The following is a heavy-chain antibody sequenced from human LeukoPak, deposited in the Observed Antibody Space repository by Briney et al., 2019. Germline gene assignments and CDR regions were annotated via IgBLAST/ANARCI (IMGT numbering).Heavy chain of an antibody. J-gene: IGHJ4*02. Sequence: GGALQISFKASGYRFTSYWIGWGRPMPGKGLEWMGIIYPGDCDTRYSPSFQGQVTISADKSISTAYLQWSSLKASDTAMYYCARPYCSSSSCYPFFDYWGQGTLVTVSS. CDR1: GYRFTSYW. D-gene: IGHD2-2*01. V-gene: IGHV5-51*01. CDR3: ARPYCSSSSCYPFFDY. CDR2: IYPGDCDT.